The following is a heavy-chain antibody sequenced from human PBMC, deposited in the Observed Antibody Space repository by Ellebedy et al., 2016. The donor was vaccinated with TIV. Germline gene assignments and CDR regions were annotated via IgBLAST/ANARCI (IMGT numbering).Heavy chain of an antibody. J-gene: IGHJ4*02. V-gene: IGHV3-53*01. CDR1: GFTVTTNY. D-gene: IGHD4-23*01. CDR2: IFSAADGGET. Sequence: PGGSLRLSCAASGFTVTTNYMNWVRQAPGKGLEWVSVIFSAADGGETHYADSVKGRFTISRDRSKNTLYLQMNSLRAEDTAVYYCARDAAGNGGKLDYWGQGALVTGSS. CDR3: ARDAAGNGGKLDY.